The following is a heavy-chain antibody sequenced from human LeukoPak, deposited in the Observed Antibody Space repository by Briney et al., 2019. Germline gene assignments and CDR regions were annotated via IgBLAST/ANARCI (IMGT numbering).Heavy chain of an antibody. V-gene: IGHV3-23*01. CDR2: ISGSGNRT. CDR1: GFTFSSYA. D-gene: IGHD2-15*01. J-gene: IGHJ6*02. Sequence: PGGSLRLSCAASGFTFSSYAMSWVRQAPGKGLEWVSSISGSGNRTYYADSVKGRFTISRDNSKNTLFLPMNSLRAEDTAVYYCAKNLYCGGGSCYPSALGMDVWGQGTTVTVSS. CDR3: AKNLYCGGGSCYPSALGMDV.